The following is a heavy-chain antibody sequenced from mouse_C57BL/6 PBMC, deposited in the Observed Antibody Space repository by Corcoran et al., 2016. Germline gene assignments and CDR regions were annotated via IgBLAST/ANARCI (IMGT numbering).Heavy chain of an antibody. CDR3: ARDYYGSSYFDY. J-gene: IGHJ2*01. CDR2: INPSNGGT. CDR1: GYTFTSYW. V-gene: IGHV1-53*01. Sequence: QVQLQQPGTELVKPGASVRLSYKASGYTFTSYWMHWVKQRPGQGLEWIGNINPSNGGTNYNEKFKSKATLTVDKSSSTAYMQLSSLTSEDSAVYYCARDYYGSSYFDYWGQGTTLTVSS. D-gene: IGHD1-1*01.